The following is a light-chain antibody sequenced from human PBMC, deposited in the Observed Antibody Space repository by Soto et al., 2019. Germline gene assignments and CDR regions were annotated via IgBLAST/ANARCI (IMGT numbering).Light chain of an antibody. V-gene: IGKV3-20*01. CDR3: QQYGSSLIT. Sequence: EIVLTQSPGTLSLSPGERATLSCRASQSVSSNSLAWYHQKPGQPPRLLMYGASNRATGIPDRFSGSGSGTDFTLTISRLEPEDFAMYYCQQYGSSLITFGQGTRLEIK. CDR2: GAS. CDR1: QSVSSNS. J-gene: IGKJ5*01.